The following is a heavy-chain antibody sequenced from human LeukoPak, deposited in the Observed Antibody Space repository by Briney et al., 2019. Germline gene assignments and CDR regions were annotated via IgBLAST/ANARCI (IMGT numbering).Heavy chain of an antibody. CDR3: ATDFYDST. CDR1: GFTFSSYS. J-gene: IGHJ5*02. D-gene: IGHD3-22*01. V-gene: IGHV3-15*07. Sequence: GGSLRLSCAASGFTFSSYSMNWVRQAPGKGLEWVGRIRSNSDGGTIDYAAPVKGRFTLSRDDSKTTLYLQMNSLQTEDTAVYYCATDFYDSTWGQGTLVTVSS. CDR2: IRSNSDGGTI.